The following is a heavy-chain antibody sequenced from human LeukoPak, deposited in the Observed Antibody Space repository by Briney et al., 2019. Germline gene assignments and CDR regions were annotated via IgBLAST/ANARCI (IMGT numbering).Heavy chain of an antibody. D-gene: IGHD2-15*01. Sequence: GESLKISCQASGYTFSNYWLGWVRLMPGEGLQWMGIIYPGDSNTRYSPSFRGQVTISADKSISTAYLQWNSLKASDTAMYYCARDSGGSSLYNCDYWGQGTLVTVSS. CDR2: IYPGDSNT. CDR1: GYTFSNYW. CDR3: ARDSGGSSLYNCDY. V-gene: IGHV5-51*01. J-gene: IGHJ4*02.